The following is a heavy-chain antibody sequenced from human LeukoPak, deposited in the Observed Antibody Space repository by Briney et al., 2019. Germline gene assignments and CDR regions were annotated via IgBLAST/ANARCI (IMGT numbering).Heavy chain of an antibody. J-gene: IGHJ6*02. V-gene: IGHV3-53*01. D-gene: IGHD3-10*02. CDR3: AKDLHYYVAMDV. CDR1: GFSVTNNY. Sequence: PGGSLRLSCAVSGFSVTNNYMSWVRQAPGKGLEWVSVFYVGGATYYADSVKGRFTISRDNSENTLYLQMKSLRAEDTAVYYCAKDLHYYVAMDVWGQGTAVTVSS. CDR2: FYVGGAT.